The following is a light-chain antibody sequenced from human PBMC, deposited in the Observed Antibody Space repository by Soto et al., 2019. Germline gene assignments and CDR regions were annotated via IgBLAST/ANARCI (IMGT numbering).Light chain of an antibody. CDR1: QSVSSNY. CDR3: QQYGSSPT. CDR2: DVS. Sequence: EIVLTQSPGTLSLSPGERATHSCRSSQSVSSNYLAWYQQKPDQAPRLVIYDVSGRATGIPDRFSGSGSGTDFTLTISRLEPEDFAVYYCQQYGSSPTFGQGTKVEIK. J-gene: IGKJ1*01. V-gene: IGKV3-20*01.